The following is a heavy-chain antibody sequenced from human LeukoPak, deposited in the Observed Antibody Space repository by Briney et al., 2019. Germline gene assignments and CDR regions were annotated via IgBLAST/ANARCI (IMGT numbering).Heavy chain of an antibody. V-gene: IGHV3-48*01. Sequence: GGSLRLSCAASGFTFSSYSMNWVRQAPGKELEWVSYIHSSGRTIYYADSVEGRFTISRDNAKNSLYLQMYSLRAEDTAVYYCVRDPEALDYWGQGTQVTVSS. CDR3: VRDPEALDY. J-gene: IGHJ4*02. CDR1: GFTFSSYS. CDR2: IHSSGRTI.